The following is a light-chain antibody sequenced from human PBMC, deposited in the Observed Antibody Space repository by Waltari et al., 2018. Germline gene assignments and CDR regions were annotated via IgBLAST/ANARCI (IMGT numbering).Light chain of an antibody. J-gene: IGKJ1*01. CDR2: GAS. V-gene: IGKV3-20*01. Sequence: EIVLTQSPGTLSLSPGEKATFSCGATQSVSSSYLAWYQQKPGQAPRLLIHGASSRATDLPDRFSGSGSGTDFTLTINRLEPEDSAVYYCQQYGSSPWTFGQGTKVEI. CDR3: QQYGSSPWT. CDR1: QSVSSSY.